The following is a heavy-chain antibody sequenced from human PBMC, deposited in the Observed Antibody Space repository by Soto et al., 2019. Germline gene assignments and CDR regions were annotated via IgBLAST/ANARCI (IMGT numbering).Heavy chain of an antibody. J-gene: IGHJ4*02. CDR1: GFTFSSYA. V-gene: IGHV3-30-3*01. CDR2: ISYDGSNK. D-gene: IGHD5-12*01. CDR3: ASTRGAMATISVDFDY. Sequence: QVQLVESGGGVVQPGRSLRLSCAASGFTFSSYAMHWVRQAPGKGLEWVAVISYDGSNKYYADSVKGRFTISRDNSKNTLYLQMNSLRAEDTAVYYCASTRGAMATISVDFDYWGQGTLVTVSS.